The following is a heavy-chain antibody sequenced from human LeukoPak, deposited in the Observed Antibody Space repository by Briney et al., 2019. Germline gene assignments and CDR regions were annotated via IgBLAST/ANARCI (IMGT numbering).Heavy chain of an antibody. CDR2: ISAYNGNT. CDR3: ASSDHPYDRFFGPYNWFDP. Sequence: VASVKVSCKASGYTFTSYGISWVRQAPGQGLEWMGWISAYNGNTNYAQKLQGRVTMTTDTSTSTAYMELRSLRSDDTAVYYCASSDHPYDRFFGPYNWFDPWGQGTLVAVSS. D-gene: IGHD1-14*01. J-gene: IGHJ5*02. CDR1: GYTFTSYG. V-gene: IGHV1-18*01.